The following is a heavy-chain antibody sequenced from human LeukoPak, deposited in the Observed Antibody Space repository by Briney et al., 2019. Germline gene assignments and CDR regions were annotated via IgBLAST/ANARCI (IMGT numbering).Heavy chain of an antibody. CDR2: MNPNSGNT. V-gene: IGHV1-8*01. D-gene: IGHD1-26*01. J-gene: IGHJ4*02. Sequence: ASGKVSCKASGYTFTSYDINWVRQATGQGLEWMGWMNPNSGNTGYAQKFQGRVTMTRNTSISTAYMELSSLRSEDTAVYYCARVRVGATRGAYWGQGTLVTVSS. CDR3: ARVRVGATRGAY. CDR1: GYTFTSYD.